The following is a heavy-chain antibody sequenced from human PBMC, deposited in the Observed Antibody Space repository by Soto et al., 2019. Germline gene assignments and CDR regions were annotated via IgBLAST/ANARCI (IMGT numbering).Heavy chain of an antibody. Sequence: SETLSLTCAVYGGSFSGYYWSWIRQPPGKGLEWIGEINHSGSTNYNPSLKSRVTISVDTSKNQFSLRLSSVTAADTAVYYCAREEGATGFDYWGQGTLVTVSS. CDR3: AREEGATGFDY. CDR2: INHSGST. D-gene: IGHD1-26*01. V-gene: IGHV4-34*01. J-gene: IGHJ4*02. CDR1: GGSFSGYY.